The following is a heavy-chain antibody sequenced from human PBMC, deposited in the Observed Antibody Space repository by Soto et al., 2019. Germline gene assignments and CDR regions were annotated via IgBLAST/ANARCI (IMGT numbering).Heavy chain of an antibody. V-gene: IGHV1-18*01. Sequence: QVQLVQSGAEVKKPGASVKVSCKASGYTFTSYGISWVRQASGQGLEWMGWISAYNGNTKYAQKLQIRVTMTTDTSTITAYMELRSLRSDDTAVYYCARDEAYKWIDGGWFDPWGQGTLVTVSS. CDR2: ISAYNGNT. CDR1: GYTFTSYG. CDR3: ARDEAYKWIDGGWFDP. D-gene: IGHD1-1*01. J-gene: IGHJ5*02.